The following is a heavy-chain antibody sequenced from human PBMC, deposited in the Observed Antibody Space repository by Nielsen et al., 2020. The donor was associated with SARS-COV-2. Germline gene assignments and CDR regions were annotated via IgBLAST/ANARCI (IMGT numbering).Heavy chain of an antibody. D-gene: IGHD1-1*01. J-gene: IGHJ4*02. CDR3: ATDGFSFGTFDY. Sequence: GSLRLSCTVSTGINNYYWSWIRQPPGKGLEWLAYIHYSGTANYNPSLKSRGLVSIDTSKNQFSLKLSSVTAADTAVYYCATDGFSFGTFDYWGQGALVTVSS. CDR1: TGINNYY. V-gene: IGHV4-59*01. CDR2: IHYSGTA.